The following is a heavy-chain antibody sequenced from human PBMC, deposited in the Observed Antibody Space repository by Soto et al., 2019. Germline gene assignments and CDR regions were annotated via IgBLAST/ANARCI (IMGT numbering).Heavy chain of an antibody. V-gene: IGHV4-34*01. CDR1: GESVSDSY. D-gene: IGHD3-16*01. CDR2: INPSKGA. J-gene: IGHJ2*01. CDR3: ARGVMEGAFKGGRRSYYWFLDL. Sequence: QAHLQQWGAGLVRPSETLSLTYAVYGESVSDSYWTWIRRSPGRGMEWLGEINPSKGATYNPSLKSRVSISLDTSKRQLSLKLFSATAADTAVYYCARGVMEGAFKGGRRSYYWFLDLWGRGTLVAVSS.